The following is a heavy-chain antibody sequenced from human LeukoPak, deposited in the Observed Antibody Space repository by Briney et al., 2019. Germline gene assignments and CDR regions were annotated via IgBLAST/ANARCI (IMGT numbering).Heavy chain of an antibody. Sequence: SETLSLTCTVSGDSISGSYWSWIRQPPGQGLEYIGYIYSSGTTNYNPSLKSRFTISVDTPKNQFSLKLSSVTAADTAVYYCARDLYGSGSSHIFGPWGQGTLVTVSS. V-gene: IGHV4-59*12. D-gene: IGHD3-10*01. CDR1: GDSISGSY. J-gene: IGHJ5*02. CDR3: ARDLYGSGSSHIFGP. CDR2: IYSSGTT.